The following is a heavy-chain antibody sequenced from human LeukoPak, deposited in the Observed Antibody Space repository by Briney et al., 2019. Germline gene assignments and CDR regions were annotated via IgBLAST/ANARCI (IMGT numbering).Heavy chain of an antibody. CDR2: IYTSGST. D-gene: IGHD4-11*01. V-gene: IGHV4-61*02. Sequence: SQTLSLTCTVSGGSISSGSYYWSWIRQPAGKGLEWIGRIYTSGSTNYNPSLKSRVTISVDTSKNQFSLKLSSVTAADTAVYYCARELSNYGDSYYYYYMDVWGKGTTVTVSS. CDR1: GGSISSGSYY. CDR3: ARELSNYGDSYYYYYMDV. J-gene: IGHJ6*03.